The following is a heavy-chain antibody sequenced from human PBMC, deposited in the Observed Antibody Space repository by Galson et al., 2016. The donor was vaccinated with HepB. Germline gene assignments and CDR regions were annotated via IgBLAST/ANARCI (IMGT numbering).Heavy chain of an antibody. CDR2: ISSGATYI. V-gene: IGHV3-21*01. CDR3: ARAPDSSGWSNVFDY. CDR1: AFIFSSYS. Sequence: SLRLSCAASAFIFSSYSMHWVRQAPGKGLEWVSSISSGATYIYYADSLTGRFTISRDNAKNSLYLQMNSLRAEDTGVYYCARAPDSSGWSNVFDYWGQGTLVTVSS. J-gene: IGHJ4*02. D-gene: IGHD6-19*01.